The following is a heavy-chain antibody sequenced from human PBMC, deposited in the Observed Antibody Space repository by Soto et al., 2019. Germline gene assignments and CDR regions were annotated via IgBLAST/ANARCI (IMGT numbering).Heavy chain of an antibody. CDR2: IYYSGST. CDR1: GGSISSYY. V-gene: IGHV4-59*01. J-gene: IGHJ3*02. D-gene: IGHD1-20*01. Sequence: QVQLQESGPGLVKPSETLSLTCTVSGGSISSYYWSWIRQPPGKGLEWIGYIYYSGSTNYNPSLKSRVTISVDTSKNQFSLKLSSVTAADTAVYYCARGNWNDGEDAFDIWGQGTMVTVSS. CDR3: ARGNWNDGEDAFDI.